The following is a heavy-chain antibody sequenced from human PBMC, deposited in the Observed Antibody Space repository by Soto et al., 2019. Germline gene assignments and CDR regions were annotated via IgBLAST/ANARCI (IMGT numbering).Heavy chain of an antibody. CDR3: ARERITMVRGAANWFDP. CDR1: GYTFTSYA. D-gene: IGHD3-10*01. J-gene: IGHJ5*02. CDR2: INAGNGNT. V-gene: IGHV1-3*01. Sequence: QVQLVQSGAEVKKPGASVKVSCKASGYTFTSYAMHWVRLAPGQRLEWMGWINAGNGNTKYSQKFQGRVTITRDTSASTAYMELSSLRSEDTAVYYCARERITMVRGAANWFDPWGQGTLVTVSS.